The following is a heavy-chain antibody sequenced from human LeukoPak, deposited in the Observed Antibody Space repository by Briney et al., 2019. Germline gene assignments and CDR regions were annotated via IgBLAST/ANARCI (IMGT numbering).Heavy chain of an antibody. CDR3: ATGAPVFPSEYFQH. V-gene: IGHV1-24*01. J-gene: IGHJ1*01. CDR1: GYTLTELS. CDR2: FDPEDGET. Sequence: ASVKVSCKVSGYTLTELSMHRVRQAPGKGLEWMGGFDPEDGETIYAQKFQGRVTMTEDTSTDTAYMELSSLRSEDTAVYYCATGAPVFPSEYFQHWGQGTLVTVSS.